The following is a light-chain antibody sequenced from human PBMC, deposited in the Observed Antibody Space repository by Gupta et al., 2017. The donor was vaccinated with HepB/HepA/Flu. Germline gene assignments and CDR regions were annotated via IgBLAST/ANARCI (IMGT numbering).Light chain of an antibody. CDR1: SSDVGAYNY. Sequence: QFALTRPRSVSGSPGQSVTISCTGTSSDVGAYNYVSWYQQHPGKAPKLMIYDVSGRPSGIPDRFSGSKSGNTASLTIAGLQTEDEGDYFCWSYAGGYNLVFGGGTKLTVL. CDR3: WSYAGGYNLV. CDR2: DVS. V-gene: IGLV2-11*01. J-gene: IGLJ2*01.